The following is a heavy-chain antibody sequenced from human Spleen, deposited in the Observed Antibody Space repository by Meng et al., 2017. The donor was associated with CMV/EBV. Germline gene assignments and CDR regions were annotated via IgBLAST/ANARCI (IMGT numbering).Heavy chain of an antibody. CDR3: ARGRRGGTYYFDY. J-gene: IGHJ4*02. CDR2: ISSSSSHV. Sequence: GGPLRLSCVASGFTFSSYAMSWVRQAPGKGLEWVSSISSSSSHVHYADSVKGSFTVSRDNAGSSLFLQMNSLRVEDTGVYYCARGRRGGTYYFDYWGQGSLVTVSS. V-gene: IGHV3-21*06. CDR1: GFTFSSYA. D-gene: IGHD1-26*01.